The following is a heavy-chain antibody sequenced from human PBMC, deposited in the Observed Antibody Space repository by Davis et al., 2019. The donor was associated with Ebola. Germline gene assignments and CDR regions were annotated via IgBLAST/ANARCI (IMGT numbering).Heavy chain of an antibody. D-gene: IGHD3-10*01. V-gene: IGHV1-18*01. CDR1: GYTFTSSG. CDR2: ISAYNGNT. CDR3: ARWGERYGSGSYHRPLYGMDV. J-gene: IGHJ6*02. Sequence: AASVKVSCKASGYTFTSSGISWVRQARGQGLEWMGWISAYNGNTNYAQKLQGRVTMTTDTSTSTAYMELRSLRSDDTAVYYCARWGERYGSGSYHRPLYGMDVWGQGTTVTVSS.